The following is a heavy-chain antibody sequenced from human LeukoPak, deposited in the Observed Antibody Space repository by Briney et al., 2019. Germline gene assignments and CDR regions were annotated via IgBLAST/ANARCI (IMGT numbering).Heavy chain of an antibody. V-gene: IGHV1-69*13. J-gene: IGHJ4*02. D-gene: IGHD5-12*01. CDR2: IIPIFGTA. CDR3: ARGKNSGYDTTYDY. CDR1: GGTFSSYA. Sequence: ASVKVTCKASGGTFSSYAISWVRQAPGQELEWMGGIIPIFGTANYAQKLQGRVTITADESTSTAYMELSSLRSEDTAVYYCARGKNSGYDTTYDYRGQGTPVTVSS.